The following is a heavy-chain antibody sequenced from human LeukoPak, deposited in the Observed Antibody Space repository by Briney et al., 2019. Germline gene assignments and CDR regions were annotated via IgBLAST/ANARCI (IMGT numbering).Heavy chain of an antibody. CDR1: GDSISGSNSF. D-gene: IGHD6-13*01. CDR2: VFYSGSS. Sequence: SETLSLTCTVSGDSISGSNSFWGWIRRPPGKGLEWIGHVFYSGSSYYNPSLKSRVTISVDTSENQFSLRLSSVTATDTAIYYCARRGITYSTSFFNSWGQGTLVTVSS. V-gene: IGHV4-39*01. CDR3: ARRGITYSTSFFNS. J-gene: IGHJ4*02.